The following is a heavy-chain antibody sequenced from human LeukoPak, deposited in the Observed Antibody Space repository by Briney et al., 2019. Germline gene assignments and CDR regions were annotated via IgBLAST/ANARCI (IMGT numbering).Heavy chain of an antibody. CDR3: GREPDVYGSWYFDL. D-gene: IGHD2-8*01. CDR2: INVAGNT. V-gene: IGHV3-13*01. CDR1: GFTLSIHD. Sequence: GGSLRLSCAASGFTLSIHDVHWVRQVPGKGLEWISAINVAGNTYYSDSVKGRFSVSRDNAKNSVHLQMTSLRAGDTAVYHCGREPDVYGSWYFDLWGRGTQVTVSS. J-gene: IGHJ2*01.